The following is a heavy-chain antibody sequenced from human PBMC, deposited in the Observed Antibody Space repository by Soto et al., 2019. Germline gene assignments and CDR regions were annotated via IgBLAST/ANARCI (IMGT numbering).Heavy chain of an antibody. Sequence: PSETLSLTCTVSGGSISSGAYYWSWIRQHPGKGLEWIGYIYYSGSTYYNPSLKSRVTISVDTSKNQFSLKLSSVTAADTAVYYCAKVHWYSSTVYYYYGMDVWGQGTTVTVSS. CDR1: GGSISSGAYY. CDR3: AKVHWYSSTVYYYYGMDV. D-gene: IGHD6-13*01. V-gene: IGHV4-31*03. J-gene: IGHJ6*02. CDR2: IYYSGST.